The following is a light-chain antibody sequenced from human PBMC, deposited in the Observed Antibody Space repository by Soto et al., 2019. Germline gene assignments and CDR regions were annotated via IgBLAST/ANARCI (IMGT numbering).Light chain of an antibody. J-gene: IGKJ1*01. CDR1: QSVLYSSNNQNY. Sequence: DIVMTQSPDSLAVSLGERATINCKSSQSVLYSSNNQNYLAWNQKNPGQPPKLHTYWASTRESGVPDRFSGRGSGSDFTLSISRLQAEDVADYYCQQYCSAPAFGQGTKVEIK. CDR3: QQYCSAPA. CDR2: WAS. V-gene: IGKV4-1*01.